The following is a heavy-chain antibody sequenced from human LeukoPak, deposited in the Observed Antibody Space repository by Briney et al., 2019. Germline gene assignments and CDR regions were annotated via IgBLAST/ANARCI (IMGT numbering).Heavy chain of an antibody. CDR2: IYSGGST. J-gene: IGHJ4*02. V-gene: IGHV3-53*01. D-gene: IGHD3-9*01. CDR1: GFTVSYNY. Sequence: GGSLRLSCAASGFTVSYNYMRWVRQARGKGREGGSDIYSGGSTYYTDSVKGRFTISRDNSKNTLYFQMNSLRAEDTAVYYCASTPPRYLGYFDYWGQGTLVTVSS. CDR3: ASTPPRYLGYFDY.